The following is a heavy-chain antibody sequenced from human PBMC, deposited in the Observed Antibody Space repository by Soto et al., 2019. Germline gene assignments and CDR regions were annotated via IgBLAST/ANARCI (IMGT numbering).Heavy chain of an antibody. D-gene: IGHD5-18*01. J-gene: IGHJ6*02. CDR3: ASLNKDTAMVLVDYYYYGMDV. CDR2: IDPSDSYT. Sequence: GESLKISCKGSGYSFTSYWISWVRQMPGKGLEWMGRIDPSDSYTNYSPSFQGHVTISADKSISTAYLQWSSLKASDTAMYYCASLNKDTAMVLVDYYYYGMDVWGQGTTVTVSS. V-gene: IGHV5-10-1*01. CDR1: GYSFTSYW.